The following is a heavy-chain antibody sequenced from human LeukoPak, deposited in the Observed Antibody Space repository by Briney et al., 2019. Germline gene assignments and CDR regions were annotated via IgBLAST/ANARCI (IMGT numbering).Heavy chain of an antibody. Sequence: RWASVKVSCKASGYTFTSYYMHWVRQAPGQGLEWMGIINPSGGSTSYAQKFQGRVTMTRDTSTSTVYMELSSLRSEDTAVYYCARGAPPDLMGEQQLAQDYFDYWGQGTLVTVSS. CDR2: INPSGGST. CDR1: GYTFTSYY. J-gene: IGHJ4*02. CDR3: ARGAPPDLMGEQQLAQDYFDY. V-gene: IGHV1-46*01. D-gene: IGHD6-13*01.